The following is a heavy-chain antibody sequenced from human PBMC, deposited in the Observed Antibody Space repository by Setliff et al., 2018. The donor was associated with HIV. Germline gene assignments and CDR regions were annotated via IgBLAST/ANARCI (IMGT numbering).Heavy chain of an antibody. J-gene: IGHJ4*02. D-gene: IGHD3-10*01. CDR1: GGTFNNYA. V-gene: IGHV1-69*13. CDR3: ATVFYYDSESFSLDY. Sequence: SVKVSCKASGGTFNNYAISWVRQAPGQGLEWVGGIIPLFGTSNYALKFQGRVTITANESTNTAHMVLSSLRSVDTAMYYCATVFYYDSESFSLDYWGQGMLVTVSS. CDR2: IIPLFGTS.